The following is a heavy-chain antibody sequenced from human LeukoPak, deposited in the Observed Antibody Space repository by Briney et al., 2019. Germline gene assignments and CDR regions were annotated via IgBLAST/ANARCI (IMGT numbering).Heavy chain of an antibody. J-gene: IGHJ4*02. D-gene: IGHD3-10*01. CDR1: GGSISIYY. CDR3: AAHYTYASENAYYAFDY. CDR2: MYYNGSA. V-gene: IGHV4-39*02. Sequence: SETLSLTCTVSGGSISIYYWVWVRQPPRPGLGRIGSMYYNGSACSNPSLTSRGTMSADTSKNPFSLKSSSVTAADTAVYYCAAHYTYASENAYYAFDYWGQGTLVAVSS.